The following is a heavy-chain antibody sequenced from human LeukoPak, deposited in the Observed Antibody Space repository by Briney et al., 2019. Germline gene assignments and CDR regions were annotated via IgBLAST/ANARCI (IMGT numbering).Heavy chain of an antibody. CDR2: ISGSGGST. J-gene: IGHJ4*02. V-gene: IGHV3-23*01. D-gene: IGHD3-3*01. CDR3: AKGSGRFLEWGNLDY. Sequence: GGSLRLSCAASGFTFSSYAMSWVRQAPGKGLEWVSAISGSGGSTYYADSVKGRFTISRDNSKNTLYLQMNSLRAEDMAVYYCAKGSGRFLEWGNLDYWGQGTLVTVSS. CDR1: GFTFSSYA.